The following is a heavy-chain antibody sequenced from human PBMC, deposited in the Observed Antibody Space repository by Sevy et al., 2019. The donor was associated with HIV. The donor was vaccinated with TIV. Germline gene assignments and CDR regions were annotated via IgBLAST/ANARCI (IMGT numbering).Heavy chain of an antibody. CDR3: AKEGTWYGRDYFDY. Sequence: GGSLRLSCVASGFSFSLYAMSWVRQAPGKGLEWVSAISGGGGSTYYADSVKGRFTISRDTSKNTLSLQMTSLRAEDTAVYYCAKEGTWYGRDYFDYWVQGTLVTVSS. D-gene: IGHD6-13*01. V-gene: IGHV3-23*01. CDR1: GFSFSLYA. CDR2: ISGGGGST. J-gene: IGHJ4*02.